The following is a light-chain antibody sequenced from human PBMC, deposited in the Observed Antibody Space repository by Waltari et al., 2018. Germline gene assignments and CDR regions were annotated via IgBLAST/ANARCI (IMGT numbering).Light chain of an antibody. CDR3: AAWDDSLNGVV. CDR1: SSHIGSNT. Sequence: QSVLTQPPSASGTPGQRVTISCSGSSSHIGSNTVNWYQQRPGTAPKLLIYSNHQRPSGVPDRFSGSKSGTSASLAISGLQSEDGADYYCAAWDDSLNGVVFGGGTKLTVL. CDR2: SNH. V-gene: IGLV1-44*01. J-gene: IGLJ2*01.